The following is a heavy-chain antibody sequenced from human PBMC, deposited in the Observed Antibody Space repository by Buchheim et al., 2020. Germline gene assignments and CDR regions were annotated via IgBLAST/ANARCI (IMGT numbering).Heavy chain of an antibody. CDR1: GFTFSSYA. CDR2: ISGSGGST. D-gene: IGHD2-2*01. V-gene: IGHV3-23*01. Sequence: EVQLLESGGGLVQPGGSLRLSCAASGFTFSSYAMSWVRQAPGKGLEWVSAISGSGGSTYYADSVKGRFTISRDNSKNTLYLQMSSLRAEDTAVYYCAKDQSLVVPAADYYYYGMDVWGQGTT. J-gene: IGHJ6*02. CDR3: AKDQSLVVPAADYYYYGMDV.